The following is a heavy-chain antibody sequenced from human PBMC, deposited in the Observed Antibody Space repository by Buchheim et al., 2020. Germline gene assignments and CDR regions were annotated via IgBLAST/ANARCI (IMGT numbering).Heavy chain of an antibody. Sequence: EVQLVESGGGLVQPGGSLRLSCAVSGFSITNYAMSWVRQAPGKGLEWVAVVSHTTDYADSVKGRFTCFRDNSQNILSLPMNSLRAEDTATYYCARAVGFGGPNYGMDVWGQGT. D-gene: IGHD3-10*01. V-gene: IGHV3-23*04. J-gene: IGHJ6*02. CDR1: GFSITNYA. CDR3: ARAVGFGGPNYGMDV. CDR2: VSHTT.